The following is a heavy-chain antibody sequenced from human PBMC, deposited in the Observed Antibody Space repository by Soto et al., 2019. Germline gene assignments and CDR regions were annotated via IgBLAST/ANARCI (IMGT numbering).Heavy chain of an antibody. CDR1: GFSFSNYD. Sequence: GGSLRLSCAASGFSFSNYDMTWVRQAPGKGLDWVSSISGGGGSTYYAGSVKGRFTISRDNSKNTLYLQMNSLRAEDTAVYYCAKSRQGYGYYDFDSWGQGTLVTVS. CDR3: AKSRQGYGYYDFDS. J-gene: IGHJ4*02. D-gene: IGHD4-17*01. CDR2: ISGGGGST. V-gene: IGHV3-23*01.